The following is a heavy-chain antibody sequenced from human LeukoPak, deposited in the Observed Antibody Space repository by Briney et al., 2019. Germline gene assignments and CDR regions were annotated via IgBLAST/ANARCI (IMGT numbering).Heavy chain of an antibody. CDR3: ARENRITMVRGVIWGYFDY. V-gene: IGHV3-21*01. Sequence: GGSLRLSRAASGFTFSSYSMNWVRQAPGKGLEWVSSISSSSSYIYYADSVKGRFTISRDNAKNSLYLQMNSLRAEDTAVYYCARENRITMVRGVIWGYFDYWGQGTLVTVSS. CDR1: GFTFSSYS. J-gene: IGHJ4*02. D-gene: IGHD3-10*01. CDR2: ISSSSSYI.